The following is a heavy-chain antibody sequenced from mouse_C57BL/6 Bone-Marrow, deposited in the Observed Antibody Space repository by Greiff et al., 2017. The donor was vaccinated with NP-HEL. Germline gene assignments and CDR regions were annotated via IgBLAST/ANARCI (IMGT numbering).Heavy chain of an antibody. J-gene: IGHJ4*01. CDR1: GFTFSSYG. D-gene: IGHD1-1*01. CDR2: ISSGGSYT. Sequence: EVKVVESGGDLVKPGGSLKLSCAASGFTFSSYGMSWVRQTPDQRLEWVATISSGGSYTYYPDSVKGRFTISRDNAKTTLYLQRSSLKTETTAMYYCARHGIYYYGSSPYYYAMDYWGQGTSVTVSA. CDR3: ARHGIYYYGSSPYYYAMDY. V-gene: IGHV5-6*01.